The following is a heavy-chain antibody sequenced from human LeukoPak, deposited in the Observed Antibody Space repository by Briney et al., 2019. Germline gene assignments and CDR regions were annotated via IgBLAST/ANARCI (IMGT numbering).Heavy chain of an antibody. Sequence: SETLSLTCTVSGGSISSSSYYWGWIRQPPGKGLEWIGSIYYSGSTYYNPSLKSRVTISVDTSKNQFSLKLSSVTAADTAVYYCVWAYSSSWYNWFDPWGQGTLATVSS. D-gene: IGHD6-13*01. V-gene: IGHV4-39*01. CDR1: GGSISSSSYY. CDR3: VWAYSSSWYNWFDP. J-gene: IGHJ5*02. CDR2: IYYSGST.